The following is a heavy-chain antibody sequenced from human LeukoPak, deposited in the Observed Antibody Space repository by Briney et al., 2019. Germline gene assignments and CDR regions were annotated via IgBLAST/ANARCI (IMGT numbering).Heavy chain of an antibody. J-gene: IGHJ6*04. CDR2: ISSSGSTI. CDR1: GFTFSSYE. D-gene: IGHD3-10*02. V-gene: IGHV3-48*03. Sequence: GGSLILSCAASGFTFSSYEMNWVRQAPGKGLEWVSYISSSGSTIYYADSVKGRFTISRDNAKNSLYLQMNSLRAEDTAVYYCTELGITMIGGVWGKGTTVTISS. CDR3: TELGITMIGGV.